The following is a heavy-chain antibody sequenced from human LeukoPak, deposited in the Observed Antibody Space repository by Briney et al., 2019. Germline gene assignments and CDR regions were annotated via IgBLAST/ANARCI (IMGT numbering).Heavy chain of an antibody. CDR3: ARGHYDFWSGYYSWCFDY. D-gene: IGHD3-3*01. J-gene: IGHJ4*02. Sequence: SETLSLTCAVYGGSFSGYYWSWIRQPPGKGLEWIGEINHSGSTNYNPSLKSRVTISVDTSKNQFSLKLSSVTAADTAVYYCARGHYDFWSGYYSWCFDYWGQGTLVTVSS. V-gene: IGHV4-34*01. CDR2: INHSGST. CDR1: GGSFSGYY.